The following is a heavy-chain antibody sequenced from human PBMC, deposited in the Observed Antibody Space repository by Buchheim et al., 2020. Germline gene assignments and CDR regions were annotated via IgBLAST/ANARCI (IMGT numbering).Heavy chain of an antibody. D-gene: IGHD5-24*01. V-gene: IGHV1-18*01. CDR3: ASDKRPVDGYNTFDY. CDR2: ISAYNGNT. J-gene: IGHJ4*02. CDR1: GYSFSSYG. Sequence: QVQLVQSGAEVKKPGASVKVSCKASGYSFSSYGISWVRQAPGQGLEWMGWISAYNGNTKYAQKFQGSVHMTTDTSTNTAYMDLASLRSDDTAVYYCASDKRPVDGYNTFDYWGQGTL.